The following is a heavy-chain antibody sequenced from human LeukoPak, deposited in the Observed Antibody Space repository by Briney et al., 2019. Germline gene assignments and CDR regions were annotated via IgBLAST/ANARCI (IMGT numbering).Heavy chain of an antibody. V-gene: IGHV4-30-4*01. D-gene: IGHD6-13*01. CDR3: ARVSRSSSSFFDY. J-gene: IGHJ4*02. CDR2: IYYSGST. CDR1: GGSISSGDYY. Sequence: SETLSLTCTVSGGSISSGDYYWSWIRQPPGKGLDGMGYIYYSGSTYYNPSLKSRVTISVDTSKNQFSLKLSSVTAADTAVYYCARVSRSSSSFFDYWGQGTLVTVSS.